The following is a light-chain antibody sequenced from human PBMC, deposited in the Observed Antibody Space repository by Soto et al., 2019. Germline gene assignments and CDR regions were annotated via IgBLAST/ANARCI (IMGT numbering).Light chain of an antibody. V-gene: IGLV3-25*02. CDR1: ALPKQY. J-gene: IGLJ2*01. Sequence: SYELTQPPSVSVSPGQTARITCSGDALPKQYAYWYQQKPGQAPVLVIYKDSERPSGIPERFSGSSSGTTVTLTISGVQADDEADYYCQSADSSGTYVVFGGGTKLTVL. CDR2: KDS. CDR3: QSADSSGTYVV.